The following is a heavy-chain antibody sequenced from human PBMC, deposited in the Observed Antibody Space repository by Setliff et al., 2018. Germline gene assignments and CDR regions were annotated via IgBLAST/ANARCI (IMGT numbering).Heavy chain of an antibody. V-gene: IGHV4-4*08. J-gene: IGHJ6*03. CDR3: ARDWRGETVNLGYMDV. CDR2: IYNNGRT. CDR1: GGSISGYY. Sequence: PSETLSLTCSVSGGSISGYYWSWLRQPPGKGLEWIGYIYNNGRTNYHPALKRRVTMSVDTSKNQLSLTLRSVTAADTAVYYRARDWRGETVNLGYMDVWGKGTTVTVSS. D-gene: IGHD3-16*01.